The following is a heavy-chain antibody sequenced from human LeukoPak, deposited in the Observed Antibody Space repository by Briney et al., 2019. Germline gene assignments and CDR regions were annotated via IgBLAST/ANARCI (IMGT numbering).Heavy chain of an antibody. D-gene: IGHD3-9*01. V-gene: IGHV3-7*01. J-gene: IGHJ4*02. CDR3: ATHDFLTGYPYFDF. Sequence: PGGSLRLSCAASVLPFSSYWMTWVRQAPGKGLEWVANINQNGSERYYVNSVKGRFTIPRDNAKNSLYLQMGSLRVEDTGMYYCATHDFLTGYPYFDFWGQGTLVTVSS. CDR1: VLPFSSYW. CDR2: INQNGSER.